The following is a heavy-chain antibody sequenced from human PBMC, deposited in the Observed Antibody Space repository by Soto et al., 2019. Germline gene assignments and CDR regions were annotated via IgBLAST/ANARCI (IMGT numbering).Heavy chain of an antibody. CDR2: IITDGSST. J-gene: IGHJ6*03. D-gene: IGHD1-26*01. V-gene: IGHV3-74*01. Sequence: EVQLVESGGGLVQPGGSLILSCAASGFSFSIYWMHWVRQAPGTGLVWVSRIITDGSSTSYADSVKGRFTISRDNAKNTLYLQMNSLRAEDTAVYYCATGLSTRGYYMDALGKGTTVTVSS. CDR1: GFSFSIYW. CDR3: ATGLSTRGYYMDA.